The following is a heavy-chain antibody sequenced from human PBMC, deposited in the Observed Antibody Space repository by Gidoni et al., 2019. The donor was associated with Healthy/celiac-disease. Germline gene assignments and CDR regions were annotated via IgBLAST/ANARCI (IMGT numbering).Heavy chain of an antibody. V-gene: IGHV3-23*01. D-gene: IGHD3-16*01. CDR3: AKDSEPNDYVWGSSPNYFDY. Sequence: TASGFTFSSYAMSWVRQAPGKGLEWVSAISGSGGSTYYADSVKGRFTISRDNSKHTLYLQMNSLRAEDTAVYYCAKDSEPNDYVWGSSPNYFDYWGQGTLVTVSS. CDR1: GFTFSSYA. CDR2: ISGSGGST. J-gene: IGHJ4*02.